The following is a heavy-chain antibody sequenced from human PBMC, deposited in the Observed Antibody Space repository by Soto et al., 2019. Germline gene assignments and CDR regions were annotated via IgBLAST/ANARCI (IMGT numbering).Heavy chain of an antibody. V-gene: IGHV3-23*01. Sequence: GGSLRLSCAASGFTFSSYAMSWVRQAPGKGLEWVSAISGSGGSTYYADSVKGRFTISRDNYKNTLYLQMNSLRAEDTAVYYCAKDPGWNDDHHYYYYYMDVWGKGTTVTVSS. D-gene: IGHD1-1*01. J-gene: IGHJ6*03. CDR2: ISGSGGST. CDR3: AKDPGWNDDHHYYYYYMDV. CDR1: GFTFSSYA.